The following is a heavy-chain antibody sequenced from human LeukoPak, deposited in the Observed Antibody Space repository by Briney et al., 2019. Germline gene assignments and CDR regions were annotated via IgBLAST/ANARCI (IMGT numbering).Heavy chain of an antibody. CDR1: GFTFSSYS. V-gene: IGHV3-48*02. D-gene: IGHD2-2*01. CDR2: ISSSSSTI. CDR3: ARRDIVVVPAAMRYYYYGMDV. Sequence: GGSLRLSCAASGFTFSSYSMNWVRQAPGKGLEWVSYISSSSSTIYYADPVKGRFTISRDNAKNSLYLQMNSLRDEDTAVYYCARRDIVVVPAAMRYYYYGMDVWGQGTTVTVSS. J-gene: IGHJ6*02.